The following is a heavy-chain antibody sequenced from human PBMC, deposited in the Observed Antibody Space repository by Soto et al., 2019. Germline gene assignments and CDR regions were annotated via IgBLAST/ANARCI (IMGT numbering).Heavy chain of an antibody. V-gene: IGHV1-3*01. J-gene: IGHJ4*02. Sequence: QVQLVQSGAEVKKPGASVKVSCKASGYTFTSYAMHWVRQAPGQRLEWMGWINAGNGNTKYSQKFRGRVTITRDTSASTAYMELSSLRSEDTAVYYCARESPAAAFDYWGQGTLVTVSS. CDR2: INAGNGNT. CDR1: GYTFTSYA. D-gene: IGHD6-13*01. CDR3: ARESPAAAFDY.